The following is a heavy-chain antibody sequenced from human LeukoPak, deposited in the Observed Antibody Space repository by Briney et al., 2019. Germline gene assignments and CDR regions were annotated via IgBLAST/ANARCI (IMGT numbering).Heavy chain of an antibody. V-gene: IGHV4-31*03. D-gene: IGHD3-16*02. CDR2: IYYSGST. Sequence: PSETLSLTCTVSDGSISSGGYYWSWIRQHPGKGLEWIGYIYYSGSTYYNPSLKSRVTISVDTSKNQFSLKLSSVTAADTAVYYCARGNYVWGSYRYFPFDYWGQGTLVAVSS. J-gene: IGHJ4*02. CDR1: DGSISSGGYY. CDR3: ARGNYVWGSYRYFPFDY.